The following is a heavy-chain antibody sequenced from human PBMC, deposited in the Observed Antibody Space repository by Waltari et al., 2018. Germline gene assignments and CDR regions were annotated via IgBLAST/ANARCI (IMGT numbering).Heavy chain of an antibody. CDR2: ISDGGGII. Sequence: EVQLLESGGGLVQSGGSMRLSCAASGCAFSPYVMNWVRRDPGKGLEWVSSISDGGGIINYADSVKGRFTISRDNSKNTVYLQMKSLRAEDTAVYYCARGSGVDYWGQGTLVTISS. J-gene: IGHJ4*02. CDR3: ARGSGVDY. D-gene: IGHD7-27*01. V-gene: IGHV3-23*01. CDR1: GCAFSPYV.